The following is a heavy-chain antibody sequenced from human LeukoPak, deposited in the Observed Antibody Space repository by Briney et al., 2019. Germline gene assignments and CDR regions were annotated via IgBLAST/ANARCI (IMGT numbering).Heavy chain of an antibody. D-gene: IGHD4-23*01. CDR2: IYYSGST. J-gene: IGHJ3*02. Sequence: SETLSLTCTVSGGSISSHYWNWIRHPPGKGLEWIGYIYYSGSTNYNPSLKSRVTISVDTSKNQFSLKLSSVTAADTAVYYCARETTVVTPGRSDVFDIWGQGTMVTVSS. CDR1: GGSISSHY. V-gene: IGHV4-59*11. CDR3: ARETTVVTPGRSDVFDI.